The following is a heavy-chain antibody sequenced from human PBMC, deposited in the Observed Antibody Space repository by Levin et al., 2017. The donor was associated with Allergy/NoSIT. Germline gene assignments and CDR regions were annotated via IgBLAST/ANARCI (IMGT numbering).Heavy chain of an antibody. CDR3: AREGSEGSGSYYRTWYFDL. Sequence: GESLKISCAASGFTVSSNYMSWVRQAPGKGLEWVSVIYSGGSTYYADSVKGRFTISRDNSKNTLYLQMNSLRAEDTAVYYCAREGSEGSGSYYRTWYFDLWGRGTLVTVSS. CDR2: IYSGGST. V-gene: IGHV3-53*01. J-gene: IGHJ2*01. D-gene: IGHD1-26*01. CDR1: GFTVSSNY.